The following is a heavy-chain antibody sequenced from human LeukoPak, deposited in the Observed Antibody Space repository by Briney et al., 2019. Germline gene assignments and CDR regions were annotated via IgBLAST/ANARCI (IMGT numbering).Heavy chain of an antibody. J-gene: IGHJ4*02. CDR2: ISGSGGST. CDR1: GFTFSSYA. V-gene: IGHV3-23*01. Sequence: GGSLRLSCAASGFTFSSYAMSWVRQAPGKGLEWVSAISGSGGSTYYADSVKGRFTISRDNSKNTLYPQMNSLRAEDTAVYYCAKDDGFWSGSSLDYWGQGTLVTVSS. CDR3: AKDDGFWSGSSLDY. D-gene: IGHD3-3*01.